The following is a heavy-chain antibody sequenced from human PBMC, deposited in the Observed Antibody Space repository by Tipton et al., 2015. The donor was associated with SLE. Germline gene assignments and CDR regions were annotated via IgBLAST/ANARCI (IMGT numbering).Heavy chain of an antibody. CDR1: GYSFTSYW. Sequence: QLVQSGAEVKKPGESLKISCKGSGYSFTSYWIGWVRQMPGKGLEWMGIIYPGDSDTRYSPSFQGQVTISADKSISTAYLQWSSLKASDTAMYYCAWGYCSGGSCRGPDAFDIWGQGTMVTVSS. V-gene: IGHV5-51*03. J-gene: IGHJ3*02. CDR3: AWGYCSGGSCRGPDAFDI. CDR2: IYPGDSDT. D-gene: IGHD2-15*01.